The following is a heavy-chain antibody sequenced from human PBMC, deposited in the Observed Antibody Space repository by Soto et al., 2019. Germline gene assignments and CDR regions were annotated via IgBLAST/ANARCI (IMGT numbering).Heavy chain of an antibody. CDR1: GYTFTSYA. J-gene: IGHJ4*02. CDR2: INAGNGNT. CDR3: ARGIAARLYFDY. Sequence: ASVKVSCKASGYTFTSYAMHWVRQAPGQRLEWMGWINAGNGNTKYSQKFQGRVTITRDTSASTAYMELSSLRSEDTAVYYCARGIAARLYFDYWGQGTLVTVS. D-gene: IGHD6-6*01. V-gene: IGHV1-3*01.